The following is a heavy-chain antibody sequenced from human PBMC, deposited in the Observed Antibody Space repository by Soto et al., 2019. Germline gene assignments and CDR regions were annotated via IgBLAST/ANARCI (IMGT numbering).Heavy chain of an antibody. CDR1: GGSISSGDYY. Sequence: QVQLQESGPGLVKPSQTLSLTCTVSGGSISSGDYYWSWIRQPPGKGLEWIGYIYHSGSTYYNPYLKSQVTISVDTTKNQYSLKLSSVTAADTAVYYCARERPDGARLDPWGQGTLVTVSS. J-gene: IGHJ5*02. D-gene: IGHD6-6*01. CDR2: IYHSGST. V-gene: IGHV4-30-4*01. CDR3: ARERPDGARLDP.